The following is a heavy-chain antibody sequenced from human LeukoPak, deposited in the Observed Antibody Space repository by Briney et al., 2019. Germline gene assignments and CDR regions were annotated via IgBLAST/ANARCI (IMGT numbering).Heavy chain of an antibody. J-gene: IGHJ4*02. CDR2: IWYDGSNK. Sequence: GGSLRLSCAASGFTFSSYGMHWVRQAPGKGLEWVAVIWYDGSNKYYADSVKGRFTISRDNSKNTLYLQMNSLRAEDTAVYYCARDHKRAYYYDSSGYYFDYWGQGALVTVSS. CDR3: ARDHKRAYYYDSSGYYFDY. D-gene: IGHD3-22*01. CDR1: GFTFSSYG. V-gene: IGHV3-33*01.